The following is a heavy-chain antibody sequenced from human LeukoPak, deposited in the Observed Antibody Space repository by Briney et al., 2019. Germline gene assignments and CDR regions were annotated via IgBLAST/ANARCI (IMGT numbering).Heavy chain of an antibody. V-gene: IGHV3-23*01. CDR2: ISGSGGST. CDR3: AKTGHSTTPRAPFRAPFDY. Sequence: GGSLRLSCVASGFTFSSYAMSWVRQAPGKGLEWVSAISGSGGSTYYADSVKGRFTISRDNSKNTLYLQMNSLRAEDTAVYYCAKTGHSTTPRAPFRAPFDYWGQGTLVTVSS. J-gene: IGHJ4*02. CDR1: GFTFSSYA. D-gene: IGHD3-10*01.